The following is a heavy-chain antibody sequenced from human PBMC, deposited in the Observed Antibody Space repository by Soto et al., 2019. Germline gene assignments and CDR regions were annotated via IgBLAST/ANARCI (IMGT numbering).Heavy chain of an antibody. D-gene: IGHD1-26*01. CDR1: GGTLTSYA. CDR3: ARLRAEWKQKVKGGHWFDP. Sequence: QVHLVQSGAEVKEPGSSVKIFCKTSGGTLTSYAINWVRQTPRQGLEWMGGIIPIFATANSTQRFQDRVTITADESTNTAYMELSSLGYEDTAIYYCARLRAEWKQKVKGGHWFDPWGQGTLVTVSS. J-gene: IGHJ5*02. V-gene: IGHV1-69*12. CDR2: IIPIFATA.